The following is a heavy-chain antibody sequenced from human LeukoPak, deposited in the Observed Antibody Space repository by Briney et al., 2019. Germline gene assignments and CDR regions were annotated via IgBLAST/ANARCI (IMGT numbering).Heavy chain of an antibody. CDR2: IYHSGST. CDR3: ARGGGYSFTYYYYHAVDV. J-gene: IGHJ6*02. D-gene: IGHD5-18*01. CDR1: GGSISSYY. Sequence: SETLSLTCTVSGGSISSYYWSWIRQPPGKGLEWIGYIYHSGSTNYNPSLQSRVTISADTSKNQFSLRLSYVTAAATAVYYCARGGGYSFTYYYYHAVDVWGQGTTVTVSS. V-gene: IGHV4-59*01.